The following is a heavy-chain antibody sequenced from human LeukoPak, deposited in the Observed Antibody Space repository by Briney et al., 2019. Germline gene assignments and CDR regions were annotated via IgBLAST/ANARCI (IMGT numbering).Heavy chain of an antibody. J-gene: IGHJ4*02. CDR2: VYHSGSS. CDR1: GASVSSYF. CDR3: AKLLGEEY. Sequence: SETLSLTCTVSGASVSSYFWSWIRQSPEKGLEWIGYVYHSGSSSSNPSLQSRVTISRDTSRNQVSLKITSATAADTAVYYCAKLLGEEYWGQGTQVVVSS. D-gene: IGHD6-6*01. V-gene: IGHV4-59*02.